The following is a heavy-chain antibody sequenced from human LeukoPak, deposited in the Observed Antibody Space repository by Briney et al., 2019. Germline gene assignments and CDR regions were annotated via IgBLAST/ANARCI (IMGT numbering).Heavy chain of an antibody. CDR3: AKEYYDILTGYYNYFDY. D-gene: IGHD3-9*01. V-gene: IGHV3-23*01. Sequence: GGSLRLSCAASGFTFSSYAMSWVRQAPGKGLEWASAISGSGGSTYYADSVKGRFTISRDNSKNTLYLQMNSLRAEDTAVYYCAKEYYDILTGYYNYFDYWGQGTLVTVSS. J-gene: IGHJ4*02. CDR2: ISGSGGST. CDR1: GFTFSSYA.